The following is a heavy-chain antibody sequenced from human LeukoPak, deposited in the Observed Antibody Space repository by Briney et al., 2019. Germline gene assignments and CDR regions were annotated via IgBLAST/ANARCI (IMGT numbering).Heavy chain of an antibody. Sequence: TSETLSLPSAISSLSFAVSYWACVPQTPAKGREGGGEINHSGYTNVSPSLKSRGTLSIDTSRKQFSLNLRSVTVADAGFYYCTRMTTGHDYWGQGTLVTVSS. CDR2: INHSGYT. V-gene: IGHV4-34*01. D-gene: IGHD4-17*01. J-gene: IGHJ4*02. CDR3: TRMTTGHDY. CDR1: SLSFAVSY.